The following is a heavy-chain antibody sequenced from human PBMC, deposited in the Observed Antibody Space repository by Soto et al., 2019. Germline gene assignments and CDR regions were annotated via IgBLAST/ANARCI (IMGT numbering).Heavy chain of an antibody. CDR2: IKQDGSEK. Sequence: GGSLRLSCAASGFTFSSYWMSWVRQAPGKGLEWVANIKQDGSEKYYVDSVKGRFTISRDNAKNSLYLQMNSLRAEDTAVYYCARDRDILTGSFSGFDYWGQGTLVTVSS. V-gene: IGHV3-7*01. CDR1: GFTFSSYW. J-gene: IGHJ4*02. CDR3: ARDRDILTGSFSGFDY. D-gene: IGHD3-9*01.